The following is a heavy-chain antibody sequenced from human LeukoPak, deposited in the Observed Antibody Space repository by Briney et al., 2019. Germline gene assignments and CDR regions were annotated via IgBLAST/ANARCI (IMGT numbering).Heavy chain of an antibody. J-gene: IGHJ4*02. D-gene: IGHD3-10*01. CDR1: GGTFSSYA. Sequence: SVKVSCKASGGTFSSYAISWVRQAPGQGLEWMGGIIPIFGTANYAQEFQGRVTITTDESTSTAYMELSSLRSEDTAVYYCARDGSGSYLYFDYWGQGTLVTVSS. V-gene: IGHV1-69*05. CDR3: ARDGSGSYLYFDY. CDR2: IIPIFGTA.